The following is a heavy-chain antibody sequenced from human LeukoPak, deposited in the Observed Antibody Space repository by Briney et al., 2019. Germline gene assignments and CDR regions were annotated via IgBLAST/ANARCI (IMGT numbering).Heavy chain of an antibody. CDR3: ARGRSAAGNFDY. V-gene: IGHV4-31*03. CDR2: IYYNGST. CDR1: GGSISSGGYY. J-gene: IGHJ4*02. D-gene: IGHD6-13*01. Sequence: SQTLSLTCTVSGGSISSGGYYWSWIRHQPGKGLEWIGYIYYNGSTDYNPSLKSRLAISVDTSKNQFSLKVTSVTAADTAVYYCARGRSAAGNFDYWGQGTLVTVSS.